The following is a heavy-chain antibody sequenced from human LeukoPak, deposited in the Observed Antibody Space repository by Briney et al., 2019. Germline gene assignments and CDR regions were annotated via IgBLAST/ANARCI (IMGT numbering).Heavy chain of an antibody. J-gene: IGHJ5*02. Sequence: GGSLRLSCSASGFPFSSYAMHWVRKAQGKGLHYFSAISSNGGSTYYADSVKGRFTISRDNSKNTLYPQMSSLRAEDTAVYYCVKDSEVVPAMANWFDPWGQGTLVTVSS. CDR3: VKDSEVVPAMANWFDP. V-gene: IGHV3-64D*06. D-gene: IGHD2-2*01. CDR1: GFPFSSYA. CDR2: ISSNGGST.